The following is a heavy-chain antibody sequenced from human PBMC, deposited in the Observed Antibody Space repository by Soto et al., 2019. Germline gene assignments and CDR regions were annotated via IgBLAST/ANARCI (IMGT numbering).Heavy chain of an antibody. V-gene: IGHV3-23*01. D-gene: IGHD3-22*01. CDR1: GFTFSSYA. CDR2: ISSIGGST. J-gene: IGHJ4*02. Sequence: EVQLLESGGDLIQPGGSLRLSCAASGFTFSSYAMSWVRQAPGQGLGWVSAISSIGGSTFYADSVKGRFTISRDNSRNTLYLQMNSLRAEDTAIYYCAKYQPMTQPRPYFDYWGQGTLVTVSS. CDR3: AKYQPMTQPRPYFDY.